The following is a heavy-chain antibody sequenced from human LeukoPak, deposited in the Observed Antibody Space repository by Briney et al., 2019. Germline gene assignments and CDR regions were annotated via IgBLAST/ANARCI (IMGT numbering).Heavy chain of an antibody. Sequence: GGSLRLSCVASGFDFSNYAMNWVRQAPGKGLEWVAFIRYDGSKIYYADFVKGRFTISRDNSRNTLFLQMNSLRIEDTAVYYCARLRSGYGDLRRAFDIWGQGTMVTVSS. CDR3: ARLRSGYGDLRRAFDI. CDR1: GFDFSNYA. D-gene: IGHD4-17*01. V-gene: IGHV3-30*02. CDR2: IRYDGSKI. J-gene: IGHJ3*02.